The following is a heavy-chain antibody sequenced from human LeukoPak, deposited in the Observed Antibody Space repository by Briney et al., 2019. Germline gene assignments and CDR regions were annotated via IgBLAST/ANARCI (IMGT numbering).Heavy chain of an antibody. CDR3: ARVGFGTYSSSWYKGGYYYYYMDV. V-gene: IGHV4-34*01. J-gene: IGHJ6*03. Sequence: GSLRLSCAASGFTVSSNYMSWVRQAPGKGLEWIGQINQSGSTNYNPSLKSRVTTSVDTSKNQFALKLSSVTAADTAVYYCARVGFGTYSSSWYKGGYYYYYMDVWGKGTTVTVSS. CDR1: GFTVSSNY. D-gene: IGHD6-13*01. CDR2: INQSGST.